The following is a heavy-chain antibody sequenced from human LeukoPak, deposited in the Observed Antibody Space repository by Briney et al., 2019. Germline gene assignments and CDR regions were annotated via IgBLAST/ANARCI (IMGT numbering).Heavy chain of an antibody. Sequence: GGSLRLSCAASGFTFSSYAMSWVRQAPGKGLEWVSAISGSGGSTYYADSVKGRFTISRDNSKNTLYLQMNSLRAEDTAVYYCARDKMMTTVTTQYYYYGMDVWGQGTTVTVSS. CDR1: GFTFSSYA. D-gene: IGHD4-11*01. J-gene: IGHJ6*02. CDR2: ISGSGGST. V-gene: IGHV3-23*01. CDR3: ARDKMMTTVTTQYYYYGMDV.